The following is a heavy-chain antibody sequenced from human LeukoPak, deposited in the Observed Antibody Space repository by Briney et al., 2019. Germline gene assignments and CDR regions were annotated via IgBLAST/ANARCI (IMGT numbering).Heavy chain of an antibody. CDR1: GFTFSSYS. V-gene: IGHV3-21*01. D-gene: IGHD5-18*01. Sequence: PGGSLRLSCAASGFTFSSYSMNWVRQAPGKGLEWVSSISSSSSYIYYADSVKGRFTISRDNAKNSLYLQMNSLRAEDTAVYYCANGYSYEKNDAFDIWGQGTMVTVSS. CDR3: ANGYSYEKNDAFDI. J-gene: IGHJ3*02. CDR2: ISSSSSYI.